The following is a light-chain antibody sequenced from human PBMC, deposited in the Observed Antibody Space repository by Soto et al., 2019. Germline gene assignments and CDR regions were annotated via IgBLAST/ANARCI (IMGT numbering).Light chain of an antibody. CDR3: SSYANTNTYV. J-gene: IGLJ1*01. V-gene: IGLV2-14*01. CDR1: SSDVGGYNY. Sequence: QSVLAQPASVSGSPGQWITISCTGTSSDVGGYNYVSWFQQHPDKAPKLVIYEVTHRPSGFSDRFSGSKSGNTAFLTISGLQTEDEADYYCSSYANTNTYVFGTGTKVTVL. CDR2: EVT.